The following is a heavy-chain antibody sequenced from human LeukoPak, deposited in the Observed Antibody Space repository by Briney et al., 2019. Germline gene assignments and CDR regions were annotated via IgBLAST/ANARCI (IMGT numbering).Heavy chain of an antibody. CDR3: ARGPDWFDP. V-gene: IGHV4-34*01. CDR1: GGSFSGYY. J-gene: IGHJ5*02. Sequence: SETLSLTCAVYGGSFSGYYWSWIRQPPGKGLEWIGEINHSGSANYNPSLKSRVTISVDTSKNQFSLKLSSVTAADTAVYYCARGPDWFDPWGQGTLVTVSS. CDR2: INHSGSA.